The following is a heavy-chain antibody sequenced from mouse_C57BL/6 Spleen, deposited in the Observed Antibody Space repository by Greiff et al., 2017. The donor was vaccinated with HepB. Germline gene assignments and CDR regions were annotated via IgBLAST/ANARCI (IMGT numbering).Heavy chain of an antibody. CDR3: AREENGNYEYFDV. CDR2: INPYNGGT. Sequence: EVQVVESGPVLVKPGASVKMSCKASGYTFTDYYMNWVKQSHGKSLEWIGVINPYNGGTSYNQKFKGKATLTVDKSSSTAYMELNSLTSEDSAVYYCAREENGNYEYFDVWGTGTTVTVSS. CDR1: GYTFTDYY. V-gene: IGHV1-19*01. D-gene: IGHD2-1*01. J-gene: IGHJ1*03.